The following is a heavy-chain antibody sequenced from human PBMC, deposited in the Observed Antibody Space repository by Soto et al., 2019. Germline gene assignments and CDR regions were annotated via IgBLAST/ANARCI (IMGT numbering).Heavy chain of an antibody. CDR3: AKSFYGDYDDASFDY. D-gene: IGHD4-17*01. J-gene: IGHJ4*02. Sequence: PGGSLRLSCAASGFTFSSYGMHWVRQAPGKGLEWVAVISYDGSNKYYADSVKGRFTISRDNSKNTLYLQMNSLRAEDTAVYYCAKSFYGDYDDASFDYWGQGTLVTVSS. CDR1: GFTFSSYG. V-gene: IGHV3-30*18. CDR2: ISYDGSNK.